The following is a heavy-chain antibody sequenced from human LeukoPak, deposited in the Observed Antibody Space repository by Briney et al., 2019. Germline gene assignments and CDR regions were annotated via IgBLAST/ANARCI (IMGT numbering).Heavy chain of an antibody. Sequence: SQTLSLTCTVSGGSISIGGYYWSWIRQHPGKGLEWIGYIYYSGSTYYNPSLKSRVTISVDTSKNQFSLKLSSVTAADTAVYYCARDRVIGSPTPGGRYYYGMDVWGQGTTVTVSS. CDR1: GGSISIGGYY. CDR2: IYYSGST. V-gene: IGHV4-31*03. CDR3: ARDRVIGSPTPGGRYYYGMDV. D-gene: IGHD1-26*01. J-gene: IGHJ6*02.